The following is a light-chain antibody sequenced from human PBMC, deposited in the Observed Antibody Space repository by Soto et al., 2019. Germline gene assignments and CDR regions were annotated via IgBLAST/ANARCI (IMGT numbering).Light chain of an antibody. CDR3: QHYNSYSEA. Sequence: DIRVTQSPPTLSASVGDRVTITCRASQTITTWMAWYQQKPGKAPKLLVYDASTLQSGVATRFSGSGSGPEFTLTISSLQPDDFATYYCQHYNSYSEAFGQGTKVDI. CDR2: DAS. V-gene: IGKV1-5*01. J-gene: IGKJ1*01. CDR1: QTITTW.